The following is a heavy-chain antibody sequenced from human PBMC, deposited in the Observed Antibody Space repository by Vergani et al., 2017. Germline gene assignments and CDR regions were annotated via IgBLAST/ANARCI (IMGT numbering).Heavy chain of an antibody. D-gene: IGHD3-9*01. Sequence: QVQLVQSGAEVKKPGSSVKVSCKASGGTFSSYAISWVRQAPGQGLEWMGRIIPIFGTANYAQKFQGRVTITADESTSTAYMELSSLRSEDTAVYYCARARYDILTGYYPNWFDPRGQGTLVTVSS. J-gene: IGHJ5*02. CDR3: ARARYDILTGYYPNWFDP. CDR2: IIPIFGTA. CDR1: GGTFSSYA. V-gene: IGHV1-69*13.